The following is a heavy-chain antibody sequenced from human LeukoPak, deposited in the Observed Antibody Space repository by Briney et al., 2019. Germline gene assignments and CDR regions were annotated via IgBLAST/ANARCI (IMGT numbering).Heavy chain of an antibody. CDR3: ARVSTIFGVVSRHADY. Sequence: SETLALTCTVSGGSISSYYWSWIRQPPGKGLEWIGYIYYSGSTNYNPSLKSRVTISVDTSKNQFSLKLSSVTAADTAVYYCARVSTIFGVVSRHADYWGQGTLVTVSS. CDR2: IYYSGST. J-gene: IGHJ4*02. CDR1: GGSISSYY. V-gene: IGHV4-59*01. D-gene: IGHD3-3*01.